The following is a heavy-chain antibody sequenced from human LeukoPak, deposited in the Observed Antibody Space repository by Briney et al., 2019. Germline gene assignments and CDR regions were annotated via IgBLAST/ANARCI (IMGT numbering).Heavy chain of an antibody. CDR3: AREMATITWLGY. D-gene: IGHD5-24*01. J-gene: IGHJ4*02. CDR1: GFTFSSYE. CDR2: ISSSARTI. V-gene: IGHV3-48*03. Sequence: GGSLRLSCAASGFTFSSYEMNWVRQAPGKGLEWVSYISSSARTIYYADSVKGRFTISRDNAKNSLYLQMNSLRAEDTAVYYCAREMATITWLGYWGQGTLVTVSS.